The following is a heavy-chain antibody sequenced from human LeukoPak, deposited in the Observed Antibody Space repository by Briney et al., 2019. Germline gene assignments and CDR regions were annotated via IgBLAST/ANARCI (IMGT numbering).Heavy chain of an antibody. D-gene: IGHD6-6*01. Sequence: PGGSLRLSCAASGFTFSSYAMSWVRQAPGKGLEWVSAISGSGGSTYYADSVKGRFTISRDNSKNTLYLQMNSLRAEDTAVYYCATASYSGWTASHDYWGQGTLVTVFS. J-gene: IGHJ4*02. CDR2: ISGSGGST. CDR1: GFTFSSYA. V-gene: IGHV3-23*01. CDR3: ATASYSGWTASHDY.